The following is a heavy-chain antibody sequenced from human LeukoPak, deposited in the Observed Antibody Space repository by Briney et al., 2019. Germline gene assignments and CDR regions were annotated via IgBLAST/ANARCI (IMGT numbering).Heavy chain of an antibody. CDR2: IYYSGST. CDR1: GGSISSYY. CDR3: ARAPNIAAVNWFDP. V-gene: IGHV4-59*01. D-gene: IGHD6-25*01. Sequence: SETLSLTCTVSGGSISSYYWSWIRQPPGKGLEWIGYIYYSGSTNYNPSLKSRVTISVDTSKNQFSLKLSSVTAADTAVYYCARAPNIAAVNWFDPWGQGTLVTVSS. J-gene: IGHJ5*02.